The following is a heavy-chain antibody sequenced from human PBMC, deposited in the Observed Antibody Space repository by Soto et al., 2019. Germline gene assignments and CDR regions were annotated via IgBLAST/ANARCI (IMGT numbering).Heavy chain of an antibody. J-gene: IGHJ3*02. V-gene: IGHV6-1*01. CDR2: TYYRSKWYN. CDR3: ALVYCSGASCQKDAFDI. D-gene: IGHD2-15*01. Sequence: SQTLSLTCAISGDSVSSNSAAWNWIRQSPSRGLEWLGRTYYRSKWYNDYAVSVKSRITINPDTSKNQFSLQLNSVTPEDTAVYYCALVYCSGASCQKDAFDIWDQGTMVTVSS. CDR1: GDSVSSNSAA.